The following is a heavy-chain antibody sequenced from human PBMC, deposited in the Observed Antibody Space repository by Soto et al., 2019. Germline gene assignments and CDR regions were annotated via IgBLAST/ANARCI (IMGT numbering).Heavy chain of an antibody. J-gene: IGHJ5*02. D-gene: IGHD4-17*01. CDR2: IYTSGST. Sequence: SETLSLTCTVSGGSISIYYWSWIRQPAGKGLEWIGRIYTSGSTNYNPSLKSRVTMSVDTSKNQFSLKLSSVTAADTAVYYCARDHPPYGANNWFDPWGQGTLVTVSS. CDR1: GGSISIYY. CDR3: ARDHPPYGANNWFDP. V-gene: IGHV4-4*07.